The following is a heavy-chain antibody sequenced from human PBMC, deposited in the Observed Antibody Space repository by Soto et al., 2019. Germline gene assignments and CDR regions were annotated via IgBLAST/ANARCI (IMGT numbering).Heavy chain of an antibody. J-gene: IGHJ6*02. CDR2: IYYSGST. CDR1: GGSISSGDYY. D-gene: IGHD3-3*01. CDR3: ARDPITIFGVVPYYGMDV. Sequence: SSETLSLTCTVSGGSISSGDYYWSWIRQPPGKGLEWIGYIYYSGSTYYNPSLKSRVTISVDTSKNQFSLKLSSVTAADTAVYYCARDPITIFGVVPYYGMDVWGQGTTVTVSS. V-gene: IGHV4-30-4*01.